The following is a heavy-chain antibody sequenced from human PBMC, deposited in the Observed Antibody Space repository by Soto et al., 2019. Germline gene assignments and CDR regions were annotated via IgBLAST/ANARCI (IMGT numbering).Heavy chain of an antibody. V-gene: IGHV1-3*05. D-gene: IGHD2-21*02. CDR3: ARSIAVVTALDY. J-gene: IGHJ4*02. CDR2: INAGNGNT. CDR1: GYTFTSYA. Sequence: QVQLVQSGAEEKKPGASVKVSCKASGYTFTSYAMHWVRQAPGQRLEWMGWINAGNGNTKYSQKFQARVTITRHTSASTAYMELSSLRSEDTAVYYCARSIAVVTALDYWGQGTLVTVSS.